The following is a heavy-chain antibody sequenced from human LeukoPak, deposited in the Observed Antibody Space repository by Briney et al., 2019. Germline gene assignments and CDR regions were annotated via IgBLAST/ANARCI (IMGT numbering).Heavy chain of an antibody. CDR2: IYYSGST. J-gene: IGHJ4*02. CDR1: GGSISSGNYY. Sequence: SQTLSLTCTVSGGSISSGNYYYSWIRQPPGKGLEWIGYIYYSGSTNYNPSLKSRVTISVDTSKNQFSLKLSSVTAADTAVYYCARVDSSNWYEYRGYFDYWGQGTLVTVSS. D-gene: IGHD6-13*01. CDR3: ARVDSSNWYEYRGYFDY. V-gene: IGHV4-61*01.